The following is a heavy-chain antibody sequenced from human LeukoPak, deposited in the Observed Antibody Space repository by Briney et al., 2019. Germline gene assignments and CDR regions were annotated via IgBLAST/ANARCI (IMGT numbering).Heavy chain of an antibody. CDR2: INHSGST. V-gene: IGHV4-34*01. D-gene: IGHD3-3*01. Sequence: SETLSLTCAVYGESFSGYYWSWIRQPPGKELEWIGEINHSGSTNYNPSLKSRVTISVDTSKNQFSLKLSSVTAADTAVYYCARRRSVDFGRLRRKYNWFDPWGQGTLVTVSS. CDR3: ARRRSVDFGRLRRKYNWFDP. J-gene: IGHJ5*02. CDR1: GESFSGYY.